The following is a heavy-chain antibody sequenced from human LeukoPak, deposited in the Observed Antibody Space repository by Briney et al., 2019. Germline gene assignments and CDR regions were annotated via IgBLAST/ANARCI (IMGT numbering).Heavy chain of an antibody. CDR3: ARGGGASGYYDFDY. CDR2: IYYSGST. V-gene: IGHV4-59*12. CDR1: GGSISSYY. Sequence: SETLSLTCTVSGGSISSYYWSWIRQPPGKGLEWIGYIYYSGSTNYNPSLKSRVTISVDTSKNQFSLKLSSVTAADTAVYYCARGGGASGYYDFDYWGQGTLVTVSP. D-gene: IGHD3-22*01. J-gene: IGHJ4*02.